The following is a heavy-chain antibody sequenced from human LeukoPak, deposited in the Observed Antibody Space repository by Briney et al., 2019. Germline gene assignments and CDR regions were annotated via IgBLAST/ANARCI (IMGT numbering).Heavy chain of an antibody. CDR2: ISSSGDSI. CDR3: ARGTGLDY. D-gene: IGHD1-14*01. CDR1: GFPFSNYE. Sequence: GGSLRLSCAASGFPFSNYEMNWVRQAPGKGLEWVSYISSSGDSIYYADSVKGRFTVSRDNAKKSLYLHMNSLRDDDTAVYYCARGTGLDYWGQGTLVTVSS. J-gene: IGHJ4*02. V-gene: IGHV3-48*03.